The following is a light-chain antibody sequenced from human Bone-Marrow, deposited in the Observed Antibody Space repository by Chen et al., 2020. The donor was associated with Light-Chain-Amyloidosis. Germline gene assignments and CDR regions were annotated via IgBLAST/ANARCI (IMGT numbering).Light chain of an antibody. J-gene: IGKJ1*01. V-gene: IGKV1-16*02. Sequence: DIQMTQSPSPLSASVGDRVTITCRASQGIYNYLAWFQHKPGKAPKSLIYAASILQSGVPSKFSGSGSGTDFTLTISDLQPEDFATYYCLQYNYYPLTFGQGTKVEIK. CDR2: AAS. CDR3: LQYNYYPLT. CDR1: QGIYNY.